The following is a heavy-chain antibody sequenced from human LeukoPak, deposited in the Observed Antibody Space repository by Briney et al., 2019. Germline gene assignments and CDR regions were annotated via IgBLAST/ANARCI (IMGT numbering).Heavy chain of an antibody. CDR1: GFTFSSHE. D-gene: IGHD5-18*01. Sequence: GGSLRLSCAASGFTFSSHEMNWVRQAPGKGLEGVSYISSSGSTIYYADSVKGRFTISRDNAKNSLYLQMNSLRGEDTAVYYCAESGYSYGYGGMDVWGKGTTATVSS. CDR2: ISSSGSTI. V-gene: IGHV3-48*03. J-gene: IGHJ6*04. CDR3: AESGYSYGYGGMDV.